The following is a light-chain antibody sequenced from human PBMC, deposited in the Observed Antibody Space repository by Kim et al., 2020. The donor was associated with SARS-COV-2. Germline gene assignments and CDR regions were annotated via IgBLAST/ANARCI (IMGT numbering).Light chain of an antibody. CDR3: CSYAGSSTFV. V-gene: IGLV2-23*03. J-gene: IGLJ3*02. Sequence: TLSCTGTSSDVGSYNLVSWYQQHPGKAPKLMIYEGSKRPSGVSNRFSGSKAGNTASLTISGLQAEDEADYYCCSYAGSSTFVFGGGTQLTVL. CDR2: EGS. CDR1: SSDVGSYNL.